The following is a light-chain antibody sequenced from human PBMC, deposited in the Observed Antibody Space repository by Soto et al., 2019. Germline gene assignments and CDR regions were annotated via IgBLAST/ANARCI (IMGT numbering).Light chain of an antibody. V-gene: IGKV1-5*01. Sequence: DIQMTQSPSTLSASVGDRVTMTFRASQSISSWLAWYQQKPGKAPKLLIYDASSLESGVPSRFSGSGSGTEFTLTISSLQPDDFATYYCQQYNSYSPLTFGGGTKVDI. CDR3: QQYNSYSPLT. J-gene: IGKJ4*01. CDR1: QSISSW. CDR2: DAS.